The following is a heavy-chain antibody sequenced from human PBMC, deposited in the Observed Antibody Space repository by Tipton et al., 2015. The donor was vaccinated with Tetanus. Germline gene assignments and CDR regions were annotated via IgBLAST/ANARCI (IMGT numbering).Heavy chain of an antibody. Sequence: TLSLTCTVSGGSITSSIDYWGWVRQPPGKGLEWIGSVYYSGSTYYNPSLKSRVTISVDTSKNQFSLRLSSVTAADTAVYYCARDPSGGVRYFDYWGQGTLVTVSS. D-gene: IGHD2-8*01. CDR3: ARDPSGGVRYFDY. CDR2: VYYSGST. V-gene: IGHV4-39*07. CDR1: GGSITSSIDY. J-gene: IGHJ4*02.